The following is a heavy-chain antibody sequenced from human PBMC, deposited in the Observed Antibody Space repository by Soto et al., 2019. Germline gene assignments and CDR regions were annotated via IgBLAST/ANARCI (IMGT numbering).Heavy chain of an antibody. CDR1: GFSLSSYS. J-gene: IGHJ4*02. CDR2: IFATGTTI. D-gene: IGHD3-9*01. Sequence: PGGSLRLSCVASGFSLSSYSMVWVRQAPGQGLEWVSYIFATGTTIYYADSVKGRFTVSRDNAQNSLFLLMNSLRAEDTAVYYCARDKDWAFDYWGQGTRVTVSS. V-gene: IGHV3-48*03. CDR3: ARDKDWAFDY.